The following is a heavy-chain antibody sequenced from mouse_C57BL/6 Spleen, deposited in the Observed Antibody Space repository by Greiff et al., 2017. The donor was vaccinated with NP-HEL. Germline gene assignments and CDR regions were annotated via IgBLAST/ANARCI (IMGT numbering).Heavy chain of an antibody. CDR2: IDPSDSET. CDR3: ARGEVAQATPWFAY. Sequence: QSCKASGYTFTSYWMHWVKQRPIQGLAWIGNIDPSDSETHYNQKFKDKATLTVDKSSSTAYMQLSSLTSEDSAVYYCARGEVAQATPWFAYWGQGTLVTVSA. J-gene: IGHJ3*01. D-gene: IGHD3-2*02. V-gene: IGHV1-52*01. CDR1: GYTFTSYW.